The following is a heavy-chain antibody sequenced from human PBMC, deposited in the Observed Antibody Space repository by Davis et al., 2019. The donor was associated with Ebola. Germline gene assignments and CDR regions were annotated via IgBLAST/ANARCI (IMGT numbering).Heavy chain of an antibody. V-gene: IGHV4-59*01. CDR2: IYYSGST. CDR3: ARAVGGFSYGMDV. J-gene: IGHJ6*02. Sequence: MPSETLSLTCTVSGGSIRTYYWSWIRQPPGKGLEWIGYIYYSGSTNYNPSLKSRVTISVDTSKNQFSLKLSSVTAADTAVYYCARAVGGFSYGMDVWGQGTTVTVSS. CDR1: GGSIRTYY. D-gene: IGHD2-15*01.